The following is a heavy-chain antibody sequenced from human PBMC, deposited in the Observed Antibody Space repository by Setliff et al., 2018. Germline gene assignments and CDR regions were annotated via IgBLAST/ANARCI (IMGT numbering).Heavy chain of an antibody. J-gene: IGHJ4*02. CDR3: AKGGTYRYFDF. V-gene: IGHV4-59*01. CDR1: GGPFSGAS. CDR2: VYYSGTA. D-gene: IGHD1-26*01. Sequence: ASETLSLPCTVSGGPFSGASIWSWIRQPPGKGLEFIGYVYYSGTAKYDPSLESRAIMSVDASKNQISLKLNSVAAAGTAVYYCAKGGTYRYFDFWGQGALVTVSS.